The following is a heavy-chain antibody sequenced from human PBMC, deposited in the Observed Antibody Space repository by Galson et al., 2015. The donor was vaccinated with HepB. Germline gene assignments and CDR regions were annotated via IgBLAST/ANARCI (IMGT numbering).Heavy chain of an antibody. V-gene: IGHV3-33*08. CDR1: GFTFSSYG. D-gene: IGHD3-10*01. CDR3: ARDRITMVRGVITDADY. J-gene: IGHJ4*02. CDR2: IWYDGSNK. Sequence: SLRLSCAASGFTFSSYGMHWVRQAPGKGLEWVAVIWYDGSNKYYADSVKGRFTISRDNSKNTLYLQMNSLRAEDTAVYYCARDRITMVRGVITDADYWGQGTLVTVSS.